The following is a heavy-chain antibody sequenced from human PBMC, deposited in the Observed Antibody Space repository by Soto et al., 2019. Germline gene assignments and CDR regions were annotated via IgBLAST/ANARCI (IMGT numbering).Heavy chain of an antibody. CDR3: ARDVGFDYVN. Sequence: GGSLRLSCAVSGFSIRSYWMSWVRQAPGKGLEWVASIKEDGSEIYYVESVRGRFTISRDSAENALHLLMNSLSAEDTGVYFCARDVGFDYVNWGQGTLVTAPQ. CDR2: IKEDGSEI. V-gene: IGHV3-7*01. J-gene: IGHJ4*02. D-gene: IGHD3-16*01. CDR1: GFSIRSYW.